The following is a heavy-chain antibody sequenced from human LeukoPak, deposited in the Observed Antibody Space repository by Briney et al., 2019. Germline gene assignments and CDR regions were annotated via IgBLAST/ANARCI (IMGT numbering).Heavy chain of an antibody. CDR2: INHSGST. V-gene: IGHV4-34*01. CDR3: ARGPNSGGNSKDFDY. CDR1: GGSFSGCY. Sequence: SETLSLTCAVYGGSFSGCYWSWIRQPPGKGLEWIGEINHSGSTNYNPSLKSRVTISVDTSKNQFSLKLSSVTAADTAVYYCARGPNSGGNSKDFDYWGQGTLVTVSS. D-gene: IGHD4-23*01. J-gene: IGHJ4*02.